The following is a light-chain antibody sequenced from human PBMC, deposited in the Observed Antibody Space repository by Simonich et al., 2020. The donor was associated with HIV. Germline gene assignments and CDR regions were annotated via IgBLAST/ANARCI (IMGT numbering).Light chain of an antibody. J-gene: IGKJ2*01. V-gene: IGKV4-1*01. CDR2: LAS. CDR3: QQYYSTPYT. CDR1: QSVLYNSNNKNY. Sequence: DIVMTQSPDPLAVSLGERATIHCKSSQSVLYNSNNKNYLAWYQQKPGQPPNLLIYLASTRESVVPDRFSGRGSGTDVTLTISSLQAEDVAVYYCQQYYSTPYTFGQGTKLEIK.